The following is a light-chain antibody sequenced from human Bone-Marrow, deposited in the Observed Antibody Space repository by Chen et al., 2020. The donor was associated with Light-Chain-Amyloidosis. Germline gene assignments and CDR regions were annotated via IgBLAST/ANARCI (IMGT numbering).Light chain of an antibody. V-gene: IGLV2-23*01. CDR1: NNDVGGHAF. J-gene: IGLJ3*02. Sequence: QSALTQPASVSGFPGQSITISCTGTNNDVGGHAFVSWYQRHPGKAPKFLIYEDTERASGVSNRFSGSKSGNTASLTISGLQAEDEADYYCSSFAAGSTWVFGGVTSLTVL. CDR2: EDT. CDR3: SSFAAGSTWV.